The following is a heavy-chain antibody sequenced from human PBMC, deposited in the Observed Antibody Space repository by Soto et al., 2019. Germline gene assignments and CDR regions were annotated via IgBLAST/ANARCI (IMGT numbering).Heavy chain of an antibody. CDR3: ERDWGYSSSWYYFDY. Sequence: QVQLVESGGGVVQPGRSLRLSCAASGFTFSSYGMHWVRQAPGKGLEWVAVIWYDGSNKYYADSVKGRFTISRDNSKNTLYLQMNSLRAEDTAVYYCERDWGYSSSWYYFDYWGQGSLVTVSS. D-gene: IGHD6-13*01. CDR1: GFTFSSYG. V-gene: IGHV3-33*01. CDR2: IWYDGSNK. J-gene: IGHJ4*02.